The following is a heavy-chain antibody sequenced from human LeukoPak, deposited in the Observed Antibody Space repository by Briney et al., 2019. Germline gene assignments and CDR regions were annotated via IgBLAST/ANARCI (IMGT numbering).Heavy chain of an antibody. CDR2: ISYDGSNK. Sequence: PGGSLRLSCAASGFTFSGYGMHWVRQTPGKGLEWVAVISYDGSNKYYADSVKGRFTIYRDSAKNPLYLQMNSLRAEDTAVYYCATFWGSLESDYLRDAMDVWGQGTTVTVSS. CDR1: GFTFSGYG. J-gene: IGHJ6*02. V-gene: IGHV3-30*03. D-gene: IGHD4-17*01. CDR3: ATFWGSLESDYLRDAMDV.